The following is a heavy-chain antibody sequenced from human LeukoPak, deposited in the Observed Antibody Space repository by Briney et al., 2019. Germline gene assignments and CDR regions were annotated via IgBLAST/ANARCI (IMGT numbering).Heavy chain of an antibody. CDR3: ARLSVVRGVISDY. J-gene: IGHJ4*02. Sequence: GGSLRLSCAASGFTFSSYWMHWVRQAPGKGLVWVSRMNSDGSSTSYADSVKGRFTISRDNAKNTLYLQMNSLRAEDTAVYYCARLSVVRGVISDYWGQGTLVTVSS. V-gene: IGHV3-74*01. D-gene: IGHD3-10*01. CDR2: MNSDGSST. CDR1: GFTFSSYW.